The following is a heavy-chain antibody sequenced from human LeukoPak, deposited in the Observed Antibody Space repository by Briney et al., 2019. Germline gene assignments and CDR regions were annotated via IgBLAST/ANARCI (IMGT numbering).Heavy chain of an antibody. D-gene: IGHD2-2*02. J-gene: IGHJ3*02. Sequence: PSETLSLTCTVSGGSISSSSYYWGWIRQPPGKGLEWIGSMYYSGRTYYNPSLKSRVTISVDTSKNQFSPKLSSVTAADTAVYYCARQATYCSSTSCYKAVDAFDIWGQGTMVTVSS. CDR3: ARQATYCSSTSCYKAVDAFDI. V-gene: IGHV4-39*01. CDR1: GGSISSSSYY. CDR2: MYYSGRT.